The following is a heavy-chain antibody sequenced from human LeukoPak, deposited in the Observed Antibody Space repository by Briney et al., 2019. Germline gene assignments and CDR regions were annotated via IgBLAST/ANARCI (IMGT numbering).Heavy chain of an antibody. V-gene: IGHV3-23*01. CDR3: AKDAIGQYRTYYFDH. CDR1: GFSFSSFA. Sequence: PGGSLRLSCEVSGFSFSSFAMSWVRQAAGKGLEWVSAISGSGGSTYYADSVQGRFTISRDNSKNTLYLQMNSLRADDTAVYYYAKDAIGQYRTYYFDHWGQGTLVPVSS. CDR2: ISGSGGST. D-gene: IGHD1-1*01. J-gene: IGHJ4*02.